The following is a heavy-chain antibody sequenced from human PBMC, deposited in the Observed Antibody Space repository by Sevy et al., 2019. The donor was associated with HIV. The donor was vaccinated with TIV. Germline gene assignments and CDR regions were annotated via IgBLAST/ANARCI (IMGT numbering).Heavy chain of an antibody. J-gene: IGHJ5*02. D-gene: IGHD2-15*01. CDR3: ASCFLNNWFDP. Sequence: ASVKVSCKASGYTFIGYYINWVRQAPRQGLEYMGWINPNTGDTNSVQKFQGRVTMTRDTSINTAYMELSRLTSDDTAVYYCASCFLNNWFDPWGQGTLVTVSS. CDR2: INPNTGDT. CDR1: GYTFIGYY. V-gene: IGHV1-2*02.